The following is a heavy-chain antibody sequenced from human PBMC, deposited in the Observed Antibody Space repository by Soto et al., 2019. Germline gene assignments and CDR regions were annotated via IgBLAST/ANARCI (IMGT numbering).Heavy chain of an antibody. CDR3: ARQLLNYGSGSYYNDPHNWFDP. CDR1: GGSISSSSYY. Sequence: PSETLSLTCTVSGGSISSSSYYWGWIRQPPGKGLEWIGSIYYSGSTYYNPSLKSRVTISVDTSKNQFSLKLSSVTAADTAVYYCARQLLNYGSGSYYNDPHNWFDPWGQGTLVTVSS. V-gene: IGHV4-39*01. D-gene: IGHD3-10*01. CDR2: IYYSGST. J-gene: IGHJ5*02.